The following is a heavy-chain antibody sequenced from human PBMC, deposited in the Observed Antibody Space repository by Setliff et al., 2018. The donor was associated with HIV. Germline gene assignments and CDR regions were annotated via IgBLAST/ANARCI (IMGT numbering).Heavy chain of an antibody. V-gene: IGHV4-59*11. CDR2: IYDSGVT. Sequence: LSLTCSVSGATISRHFWSWIRQSPGKGLEWIGTIYDSGVTKYNPSLQTRVRVSVDTSKSHLSLSLTSVTPADTAVYYCTRRQWGTSGYYEFFQQWGQGSRVTV. J-gene: IGHJ1*01. D-gene: IGHD3-3*01. CDR1: GATISRHF. CDR3: TRRQWGTSGYYEFFQQ.